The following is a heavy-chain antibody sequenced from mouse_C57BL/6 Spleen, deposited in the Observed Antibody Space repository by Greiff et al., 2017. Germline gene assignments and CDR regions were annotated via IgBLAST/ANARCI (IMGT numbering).Heavy chain of an antibody. CDR2: IDPSDSYT. V-gene: IGHV1-50*01. D-gene: IGHD1-1*01. Sequence: VQLQQPGAELVKPGASVKLSCKASGYTFTSYWMQWVKQRPGQGLEWIGEIDPSDSYTNYTHKFKGKATLTVDTSSSTAYMQLSSLTSEDSAVYYCARGGSMDYWGQGTSVTVSS. J-gene: IGHJ4*01. CDR1: GYTFTSYW. CDR3: ARGGSMDY.